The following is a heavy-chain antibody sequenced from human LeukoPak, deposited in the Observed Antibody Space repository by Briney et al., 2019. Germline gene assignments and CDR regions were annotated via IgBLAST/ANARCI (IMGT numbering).Heavy chain of an antibody. D-gene: IGHD2-15*01. J-gene: IGHJ3*02. V-gene: IGHV4-4*02. CDR2: IYHGGST. Sequence: PSGTLSLTCAVSGASISSTDWWSWVRQPPGKGLEWIGQIYHGGSTNFNPSLKSRVTISVDTSKNQFSLKLSSVTAADTAVYYCARVVVVGDAFDIWGQGTMVTVSS. CDR1: GASISSTDW. CDR3: ARVVVVGDAFDI.